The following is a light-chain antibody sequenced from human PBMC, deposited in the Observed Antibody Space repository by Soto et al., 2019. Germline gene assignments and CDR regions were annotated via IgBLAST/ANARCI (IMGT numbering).Light chain of an antibody. CDR2: GAS. CDR3: QQRFDWPKIT. Sequence: EILMTQSPATLSVSPGERATLSCRASQSVSNNLAWYQQKPGQTPRLLIYGASSRATGIPARFSGSGSGTDFTLTISSLEPEDFGVFYCQQRFDWPKITFGQGTRLEIK. J-gene: IGKJ5*01. V-gene: IGKV3-11*01. CDR1: QSVSNN.